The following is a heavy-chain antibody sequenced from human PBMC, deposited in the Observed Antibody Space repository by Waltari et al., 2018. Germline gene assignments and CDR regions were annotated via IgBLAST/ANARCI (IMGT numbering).Heavy chain of an antibody. CDR3: AKGPTTVTPGLDY. V-gene: IGHV3-30*18. J-gene: IGHJ4*02. Sequence: QVQLVESGGGVVQPGRSLRLSWAASGFTFSSYGMHWARQAPGKGLEWVAVISYDGSNKYYADSVKGRFTISRDNSKNTLYLQMNSLRAEDTAVYYCAKGPTTVTPGLDYWGQGTLVTVSS. CDR1: GFTFSSYG. CDR2: ISYDGSNK. D-gene: IGHD4-17*01.